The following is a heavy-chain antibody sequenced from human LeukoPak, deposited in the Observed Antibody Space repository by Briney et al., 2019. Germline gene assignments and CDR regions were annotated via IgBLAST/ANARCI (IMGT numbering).Heavy chain of an antibody. D-gene: IGHD4-11*01. Sequence: PGGSLRLSCAASGFTFEDYGLSWARQAPGKGLEWVSGINWNGGGTGYADSVKGRFTISRDNSKNSLSLQMNSLRAEDTGVYFCARDLASVTTYLDYWGQGTLVTVSS. CDR3: ARDLASVTTYLDY. CDR2: INWNGGGT. V-gene: IGHV3-20*04. CDR1: GFTFEDYG. J-gene: IGHJ4*02.